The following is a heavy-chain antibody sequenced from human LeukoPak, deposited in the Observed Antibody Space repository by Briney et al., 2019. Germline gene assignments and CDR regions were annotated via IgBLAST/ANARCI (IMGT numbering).Heavy chain of an antibody. CDR2: ISSSSSNI. J-gene: IGHJ4*02. CDR3: ARSGGYGYYFDY. V-gene: IGHV3-48*04. Sequence: GGSLRLSYAASGFTFSSYSMNWVRQAPGKGLEWVSYISSSSSNIYYADSVKGRFTISRDNAKNSLYLQMNSLRAEDTAVYYCARSGGYGYYFDYWGQGTLVTVSS. CDR1: GFTFSSYS. D-gene: IGHD5-18*01.